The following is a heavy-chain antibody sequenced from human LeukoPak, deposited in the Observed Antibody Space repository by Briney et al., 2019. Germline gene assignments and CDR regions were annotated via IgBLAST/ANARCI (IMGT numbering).Heavy chain of an antibody. Sequence: GGSLRLSCAASGFTFSSYGMHWVRQAPGKGLEWVAVISYDGSNKYYADSVKGRFTISRDNSKNTLYLQMNSLRAEDTAAYHCAKGRNEDGDAALNYWGQGTLVTVSS. D-gene: IGHD4-17*01. CDR2: ISYDGSNK. CDR3: AKGRNEDGDAALNY. CDR1: GFTFSSYG. V-gene: IGHV3-30*18. J-gene: IGHJ4*02.